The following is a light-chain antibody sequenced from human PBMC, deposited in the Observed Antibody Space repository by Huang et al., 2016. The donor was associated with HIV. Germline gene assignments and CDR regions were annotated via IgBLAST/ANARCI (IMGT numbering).Light chain of an antibody. CDR2: DAS. Sequence: IQITQSSATLSASVGDRLTITCRDSQSIGTWLAWYQQKPGKAPKLLMYDASTLESGVPTRFSRSGSATEITLTINSLQPGNFASYNWQHYNSFPWTCGKGTKVEV. J-gene: IGKJ1*01. CDR1: QSIGTW. CDR3: QHYNSFPWT. V-gene: IGKV1-5*03.